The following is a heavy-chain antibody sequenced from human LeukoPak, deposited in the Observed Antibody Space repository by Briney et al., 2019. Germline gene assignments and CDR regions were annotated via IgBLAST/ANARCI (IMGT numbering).Heavy chain of an antibody. J-gene: IGHJ4*02. V-gene: IGHV3-7*01. CDR1: TFTFGNYW. CDR2: IKEDGSEE. CDR3: ARDPAAWDY. Sequence: GGSLRLSCAASTFTFGNYWMSWVRQAPGKGLEWVANIKEDGSEEYYVDSVKGRFTISRNNTKNSLYLQMNSLRAEDTAVYYCARDPAAWDYWGQGTLVTVSS. D-gene: IGHD6-13*01.